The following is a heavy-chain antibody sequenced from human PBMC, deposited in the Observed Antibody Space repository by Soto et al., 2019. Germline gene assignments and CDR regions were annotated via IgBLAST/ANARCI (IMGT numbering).Heavy chain of an antibody. CDR1: GYTFTTYG. Sequence: QVQLVQSGGEVKKPGASVKVSCKASGYTFTTYGINWVRQAPGQGLEWMGWISAYNGNTNYARKLQGRVTMITDTCTSTAYMELRSLTSDDTAVYYCARDLVFYSSGFDPWGQGTLVTVSS. CDR2: ISAYNGNT. V-gene: IGHV1-18*01. J-gene: IGHJ5*02. CDR3: ARDLVFYSSGFDP. D-gene: IGHD2-15*01.